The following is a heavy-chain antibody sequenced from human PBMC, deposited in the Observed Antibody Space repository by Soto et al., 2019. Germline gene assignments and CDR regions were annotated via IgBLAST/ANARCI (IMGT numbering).Heavy chain of an antibody. J-gene: IGHJ3*02. CDR2: ITYDGSNK. CDR1: GFTFSSYG. D-gene: IGHD3-9*01. V-gene: IGHV3-30*18. Sequence: QVQLVESGGGVVQPGRSLRLSCAASGFTFSSYGMHWVRQAPGKGLEWVAVITYDGSNKYYADSVKGRFTISRDNSKNPLYLQMNSLRAEDTAVYYCAKTIHGNAFDIWGQGTMVTVSS. CDR3: AKTIHGNAFDI.